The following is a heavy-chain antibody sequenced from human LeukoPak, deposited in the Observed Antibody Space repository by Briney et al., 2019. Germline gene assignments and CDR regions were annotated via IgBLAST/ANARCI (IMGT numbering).Heavy chain of an antibody. Sequence: PGGPLRLSCAASGFTFSRYRMNWVRQAPGKGLEWVSVITGSGGSTYYADSVKGRFTISRDNSKNTVYLQMNSLRAEDTAVYYCVKVGLVGATNSDEPAYFDYWGQGALVTVSS. V-gene: IGHV3-23*01. J-gene: IGHJ4*02. CDR1: GFTFSRYR. D-gene: IGHD1-26*01. CDR2: ITGSGGST. CDR3: VKVGLVGATNSDEPAYFDY.